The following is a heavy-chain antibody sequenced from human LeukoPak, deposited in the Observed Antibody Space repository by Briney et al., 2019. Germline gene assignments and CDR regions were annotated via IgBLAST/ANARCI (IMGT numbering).Heavy chain of an antibody. D-gene: IGHD5-18*01. V-gene: IGHV4-4*07. Sequence: SETLSLTCTVSGGSISSYYWSWIRQPAGKGLEWIGRICTSGSTNYNPSLKGRVTMSVDTSKNQFSLELSSVTAADTAVYYCARGYSYGLVDYWGQGTLVTVSS. CDR2: ICTSGST. J-gene: IGHJ4*02. CDR3: ARGYSYGLVDY. CDR1: GGSISSYY.